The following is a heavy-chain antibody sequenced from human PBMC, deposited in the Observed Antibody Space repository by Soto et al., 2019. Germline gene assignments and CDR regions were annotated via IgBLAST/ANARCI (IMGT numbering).Heavy chain of an antibody. CDR1: GGTFSSYA. V-gene: IGHV1-69*01. CDR2: IIPIFGTA. D-gene: IGHD6-13*01. CDR3: ARYIAAAGKNPESGTYYFDY. J-gene: IGHJ4*02. Sequence: QVQLVQSGAEVKKPGSSVKVSCKASGGTFSSYAISWVRQAPGQGLEWMGGIIPIFGTANYAQKFQGRVTITADESTSTAYMELSSLRSEDTAVYYCARYIAAAGKNPESGTYYFDYWGQGTLVTVSS.